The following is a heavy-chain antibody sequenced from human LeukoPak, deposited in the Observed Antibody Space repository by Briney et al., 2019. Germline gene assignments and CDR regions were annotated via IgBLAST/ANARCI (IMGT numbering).Heavy chain of an antibody. Sequence: PGGSPRLSRAASGFTISSYWMTWVRQAPGKGLERGASISEDGSEKKYVDSVKGRFTISRDNAKYSLYLQMNSLRVEDTAVYFCARWGSELPDDAFDIWGQGTMVTVSS. CDR1: GFTISSYW. J-gene: IGHJ3*02. CDR2: ISEDGSEK. V-gene: IGHV3-7*01. D-gene: IGHD6-25*01. CDR3: ARWGSELPDDAFDI.